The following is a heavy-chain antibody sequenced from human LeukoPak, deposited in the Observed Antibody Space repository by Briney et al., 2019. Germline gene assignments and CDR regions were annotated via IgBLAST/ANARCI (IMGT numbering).Heavy chain of an antibody. CDR1: GGSVSTRSYY. CDR3: ASGTPFYGLDF. D-gene: IGHD2-15*01. Sequence: SETLSLTCTVSGGSVSTRSYYWSWIRQPPGNRLEWIGSIYYYSGSTYYNPSLKSRVTISLDTSKNQFSLKLSSVTAADTAVYYCASGTPFYGLDFWGQGTTVTVSS. CDR2: IYYYSGST. J-gene: IGHJ6*02. V-gene: IGHV4-39*07.